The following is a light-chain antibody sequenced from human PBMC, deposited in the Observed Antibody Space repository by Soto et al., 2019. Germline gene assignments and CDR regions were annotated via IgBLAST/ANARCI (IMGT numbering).Light chain of an antibody. J-gene: IGKJ1*01. CDR3: QHYSLYSPWT. Sequence: IHLTQSLSSLSVCVGDGVTITCRTSQNINAWLAWYQQRPGQAPKLLIYDASTVQSGVPSRFSGSGSGTEFTLTISSLQPDDSATYYCQHYSLYSPWTFGQGTKVDI. CDR2: DAS. CDR1: QNINAW. V-gene: IGKV1-5*01.